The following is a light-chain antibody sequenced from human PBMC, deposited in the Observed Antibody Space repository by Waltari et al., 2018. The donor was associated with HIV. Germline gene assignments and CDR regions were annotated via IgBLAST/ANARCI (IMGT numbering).Light chain of an antibody. Sequence: SYELTQPPPVSVSPGQAANITCSGASLPKTSAYCFRQGTGRAPDLCVYDDNKRPSAPPRRFSGSKSGTIATLTISGAQAGDEGDYYCNSTERGEGHRGDFGTENEVTVL. CDR2: DDN. V-gene: IGLV3-10*01. CDR3: NSTERGEGHRGD. J-gene: IGLJ1*01. CDR1: SLPKTS.